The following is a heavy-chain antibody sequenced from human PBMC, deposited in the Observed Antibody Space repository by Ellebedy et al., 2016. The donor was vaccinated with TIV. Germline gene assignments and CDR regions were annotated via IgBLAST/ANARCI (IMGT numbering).Heavy chain of an antibody. CDR3: ARNRNGDYGHDVFHI. J-gene: IGHJ3*02. CDR1: GGSISSGGYS. CDR2: LYESGTT. Sequence: MPSETLSLTCTVSGGSISSGGYSWSWIRQPPGKGLEWIGYLYESGTTAYNPSPKSRVTISRDRSKNQFSLKLSSVTAADTAVYYCARNRNGDYGHDVFHIWGQGTMVTVSS. D-gene: IGHD4-17*01. V-gene: IGHV4-30-2*01.